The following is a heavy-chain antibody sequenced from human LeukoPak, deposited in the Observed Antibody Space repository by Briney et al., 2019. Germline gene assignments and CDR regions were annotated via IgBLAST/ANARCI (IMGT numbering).Heavy chain of an antibody. CDR3: ARADSSGWYTLKY. J-gene: IGHJ4*02. D-gene: IGHD6-19*01. V-gene: IGHV3-23*01. CDR2: IGSGGTT. Sequence: PGGSLRLSCAASGFTFSSYAMSWVRQALGKGLEWVSAIGSGGTTYYADSVKGRFTISRDNSKNTLFLQMNSLRAEDTAVYYCARADSSGWYTLKYWGQGTLVTVSS. CDR1: GFTFSSYA.